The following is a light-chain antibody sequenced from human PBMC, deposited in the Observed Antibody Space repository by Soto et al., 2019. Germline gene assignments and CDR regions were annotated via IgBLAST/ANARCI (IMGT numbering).Light chain of an antibody. V-gene: IGLV2-14*01. J-gene: IGLJ1*01. CDR1: SSDVVGYNY. CDR3: SSYTSSSTLGGV. CDR2: DVS. Sequence: QSVLTQPASVSGSPGQSITISCTGTSSDVVGYNYVSWYQQHPGKAPKLMIYDVSNRPSGVSNRFSGSKSGNTASLTISGLQAEDEADYYCSSYTSSSTLGGVFGTGTKATVL.